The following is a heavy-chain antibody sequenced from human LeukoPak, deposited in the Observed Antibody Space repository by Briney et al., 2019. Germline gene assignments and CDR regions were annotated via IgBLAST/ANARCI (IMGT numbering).Heavy chain of an antibody. CDR3: ARGTGIAVAGPRGYYYYYMDV. Sequence: ASVKVSCKASGYTFTGYFIHWVRQAPGQGLEWMGWINPNSGGTNYAQKFQGRVTMTRDTSISTAYMELSRLRSDDTAVYYCARGTGIAVAGPRGYYYYYMDVWGKGTTVTVSS. J-gene: IGHJ6*03. D-gene: IGHD6-19*01. CDR1: GYTFTGYF. CDR2: INPNSGGT. V-gene: IGHV1-2*02.